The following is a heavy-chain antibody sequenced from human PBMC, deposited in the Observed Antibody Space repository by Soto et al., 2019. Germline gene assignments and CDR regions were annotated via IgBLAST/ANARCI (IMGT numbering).Heavy chain of an antibody. D-gene: IGHD3-10*01. J-gene: IGHJ4*02. Sequence: GASVKVSCKASGYAFSHYGISWVRQAPGQGLEWMGRIGAYNTNTNYAQQLQGRVTMTTDTSTSTAYMELRSLRSDDTAVYFCARDLDGSGSYYTDYWGQGTLVTVSS. V-gene: IGHV1-18*01. CDR3: ARDLDGSGSYYTDY. CDR1: GYAFSHYG. CDR2: IGAYNTNT.